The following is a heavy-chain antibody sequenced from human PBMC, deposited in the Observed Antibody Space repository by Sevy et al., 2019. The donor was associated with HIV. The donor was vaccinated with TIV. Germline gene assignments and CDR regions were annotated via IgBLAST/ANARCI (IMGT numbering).Heavy chain of an antibody. V-gene: IGHV3-7*01. Sequence: GGSLRLSCAASGFNLNSYWMSWVRQAPGKGLEWVANINQDGSVKYYVDSGKGRFTISRDNARNSLYLRISSLGAEDTALYYCVRAIAAAGSLWGQGTLVTVSS. CDR1: GFNLNSYW. J-gene: IGHJ4*02. D-gene: IGHD6-13*01. CDR3: VRAIAAAGSL. CDR2: INQDGSVK.